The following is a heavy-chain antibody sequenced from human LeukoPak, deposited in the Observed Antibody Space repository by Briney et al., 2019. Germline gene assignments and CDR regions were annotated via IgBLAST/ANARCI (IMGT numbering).Heavy chain of an antibody. CDR2: ISDSGGST. CDR3: AKPLPGGIVVVPAALTGFDY. D-gene: IGHD2-2*01. J-gene: IGHJ4*02. CDR1: GFTFSSYA. Sequence: GGSLRLSCAASGFTFSSYAMSWVRQAPGKGLEWVSFISDSGGSTNYADSVKGRFTISRDNSKNTLYLQMNSLRAEDTAVYYCAKPLPGGIVVVPAALTGFDYWGQGTLVTVSS. V-gene: IGHV3-23*01.